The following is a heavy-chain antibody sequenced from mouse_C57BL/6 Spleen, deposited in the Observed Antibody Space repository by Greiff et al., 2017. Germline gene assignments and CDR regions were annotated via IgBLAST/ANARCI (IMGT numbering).Heavy chain of an antibody. CDR1: GYTFTDYN. D-gene: IGHD3-2*02. CDR2: INPNNGGT. Sequence: EVQLQESGPELVKPGASVKMSCKASGYTFTDYNMHWVKQSHGKSLEWIGYINPNNGGTSYNQKFKGKATLTVNKSSSTAYMELRSLTSEDSAVYYCAREDSSGDWFAYWGQGTLVTVSA. J-gene: IGHJ3*01. V-gene: IGHV1-22*01. CDR3: AREDSSGDWFAY.